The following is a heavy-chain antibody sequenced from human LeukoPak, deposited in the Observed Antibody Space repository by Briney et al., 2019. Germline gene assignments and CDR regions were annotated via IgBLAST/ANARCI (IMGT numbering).Heavy chain of an antibody. CDR2: INPSGGST. D-gene: IGHD3-22*01. CDR3: ARDERYDSSGYPFDY. V-gene: IGHV1-46*01. Sequence: GASVKVSCKASEYTFTSYYMHWVRQAPGQGLEWMGIINPSGGSTSYAQKFQGRVTMTRDMSTSTVYMELSSLRSEDTAVYYCARDERYDSSGYPFDYWGQGTLVTVSS. CDR1: EYTFTSYY. J-gene: IGHJ4*02.